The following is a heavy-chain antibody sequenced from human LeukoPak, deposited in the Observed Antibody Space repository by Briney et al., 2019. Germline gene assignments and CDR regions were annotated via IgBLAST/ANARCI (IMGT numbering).Heavy chain of an antibody. CDR1: GGTFSSYA. Sequence: ASVKVSCKASGGTFSSYAISWVRQAPGQGLEWMGGIIPIFGTANYAQKFQGRVTITADESTSTAYMELSSLRSEDTAVYYCAGSLGYCSSTSCPPPYYMDVWGKGTTVTVSS. V-gene: IGHV1-69*13. D-gene: IGHD2-2*01. CDR3: AGSLGYCSSTSCPPPYYMDV. CDR2: IIPIFGTA. J-gene: IGHJ6*03.